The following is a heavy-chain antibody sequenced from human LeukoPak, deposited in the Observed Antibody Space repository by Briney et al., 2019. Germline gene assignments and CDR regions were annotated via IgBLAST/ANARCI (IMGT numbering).Heavy chain of an antibody. CDR1: GGSISNTNW. D-gene: IGHD1-26*01. CDR2: VSLAGQT. V-gene: IGHV4-4*02. Sequence: SGTLSLTRDVSGGSISNTNWWSWVRQPPGKGLEWIGEVSLAGQTNYNPSLNGRVTMSLDESSNQLSLKLTSVTAADTAIYYCSRESGAFCPFGYWGQGTLVIVPS. CDR3: SRESGAFCPFGY. J-gene: IGHJ4*02.